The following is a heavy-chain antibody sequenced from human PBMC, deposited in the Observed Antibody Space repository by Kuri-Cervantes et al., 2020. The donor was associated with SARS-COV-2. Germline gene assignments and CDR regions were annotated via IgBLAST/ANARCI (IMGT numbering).Heavy chain of an antibody. CDR2: ISGSGGST. Sequence: GESLKISCAASGFTFSSYAMSWVRQAPGKGLEWVSAISGSGGSTYYADSVKGRFTISRDNSKNTLYLQMNSLRAEDTAVYYCAKGPLVVYVWENYFDYWGQGALVTVSS. D-gene: IGHD2-8*02. V-gene: IGHV3-23*01. CDR3: AKGPLVVYVWENYFDY. J-gene: IGHJ4*02. CDR1: GFTFSSYA.